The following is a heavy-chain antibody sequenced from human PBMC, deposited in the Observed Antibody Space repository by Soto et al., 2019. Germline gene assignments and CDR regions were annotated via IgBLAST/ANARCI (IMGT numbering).Heavy chain of an antibody. CDR1: GFTLSSYA. CDR2: ISSSGGGT. D-gene: IGHD3-22*01. V-gene: IGHV3-23*01. CDR3: ARSLVATTTNDY. J-gene: IGHJ4*02. Sequence: PGGSLRLSCAASGFTLSSYAMSWVRQAPGKGPEWVSAISSSGGGTYYADYVRGRFTISRDNSKNTLYLQINRLRAEDTAVYYCARSLVATTTNDYWGQGTLVTVSS.